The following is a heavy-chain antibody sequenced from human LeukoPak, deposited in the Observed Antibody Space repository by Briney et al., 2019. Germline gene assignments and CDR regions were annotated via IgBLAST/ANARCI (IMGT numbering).Heavy chain of an antibody. J-gene: IGHJ3*02. D-gene: IGHD3-10*01. CDR2: ISPYNGST. CDR3: AREGDGRSGEVRAFDI. Sequence: ASVKVSCKASGYTFITYGISWVRQAPGQGLEWMGWISPYNGSTNYAQKLQGRVTMTTDTSTTTAYMELRSLRSDDTAVYYCAREGDGRSGEVRAFDIWGQGTMVTVSS. V-gene: IGHV1-18*01. CDR1: GYTFITYG.